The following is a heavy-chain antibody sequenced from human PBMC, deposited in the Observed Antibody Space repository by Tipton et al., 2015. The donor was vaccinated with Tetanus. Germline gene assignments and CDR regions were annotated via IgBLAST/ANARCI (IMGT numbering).Heavy chain of an antibody. Sequence: SLRLSCAASGFSFSVYSINWVRQAPGKGLEWVAVIPFDGRNERYADSVKGRFIISRANSKNTLYLQMNSLRPEDTAVYYCAKELQRARIRFFDSWGQGSQVTASS. CDR2: IPFDGRNE. J-gene: IGHJ4*02. D-gene: IGHD2-15*01. V-gene: IGHV3-30*18. CDR3: AKELQRARIRFFDS. CDR1: GFSFSVYS.